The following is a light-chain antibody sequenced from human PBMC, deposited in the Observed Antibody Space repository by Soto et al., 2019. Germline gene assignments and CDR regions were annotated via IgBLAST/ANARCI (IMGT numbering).Light chain of an antibody. J-gene: IGKJ1*01. CDR2: GAS. Sequence: ETVLTQSPATLSVSPGERGTVSCRASQSVTRKLAWYQQKFGQAPRLLIYGASTRVTGIAARFRGSGSGTDFNLTIDRLTSEDIDIYHCQQYHEWPPTFGQGTK. CDR3: QQYHEWPPT. V-gene: IGKV3-15*01. CDR1: QSVTRK.